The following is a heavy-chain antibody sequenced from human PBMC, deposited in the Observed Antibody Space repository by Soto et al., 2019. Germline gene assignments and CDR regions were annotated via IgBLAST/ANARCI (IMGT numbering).Heavy chain of an antibody. Sequence: GGSLRLSCAASGFTFSSYGMHWVRQAPGKGLEWVAVISYDGSNKYYADSVKGRFTISRDNSKNTLYLQMNSLRAEDTAVYYCARLNYDSSYFDYRGQGTLVTVSS. CDR1: GFTFSSYG. V-gene: IGHV3-30*03. J-gene: IGHJ4*02. D-gene: IGHD3-22*01. CDR2: ISYDGSNK. CDR3: ARLNYDSSYFDY.